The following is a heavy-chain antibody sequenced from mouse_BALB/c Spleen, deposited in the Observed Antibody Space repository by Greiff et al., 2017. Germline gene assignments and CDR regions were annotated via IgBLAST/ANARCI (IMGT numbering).Heavy chain of an antibody. CDR2: IYPGSGST. J-gene: IGHJ4*01. CDR1: GYNFTSYW. V-gene: IGHV1-55*01. CDR3: AKRGTGTFAMDY. Sequence: QVQLQQPGAELVKPGTSVKLSCKASGYNFTSYWINWVKLRPGQGLEWIGDIYPGSGSTNYNEKFKSKATLTVDTSSSTAYMQLSSLASEDSALYYCAKRGTGTFAMDYGGQGTSVTVSS. D-gene: IGHD4-1*01.